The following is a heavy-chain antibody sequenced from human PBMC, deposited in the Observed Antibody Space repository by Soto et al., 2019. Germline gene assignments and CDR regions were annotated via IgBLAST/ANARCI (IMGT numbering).Heavy chain of an antibody. V-gene: IGHV3-23*01. CDR3: ARDLTGTPVY. CDR1: GFTFSSYD. D-gene: IGHD3-9*01. CDR2: ISGSGGNT. Sequence: GGSLRLSCAASGFTFSSYDMSWVRQAPGKGLEWVSAISGSGGNTYYADSVKGRFTISRDNSKNTLYLQMNSLRSDDTAVYYCARDLTGTPVYWGQGTLVTVPS. J-gene: IGHJ4*02.